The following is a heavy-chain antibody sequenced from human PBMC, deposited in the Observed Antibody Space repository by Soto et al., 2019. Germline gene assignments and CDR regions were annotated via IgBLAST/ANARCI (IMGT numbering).Heavy chain of an antibody. Sequence: SETLSLTCTVSGGSVSTGSYYWSWIRQPPGKGLEWIGYIYYSGSTNYNPSLKSRVTISVDTSKNQFSLKLSSVTTADTAVYYCARDSFYDSGVHYGMDVWGQGTTVTVSS. D-gene: IGHD3-22*01. CDR3: ARDSFYDSGVHYGMDV. CDR1: GGSVSTGSYY. J-gene: IGHJ6*02. CDR2: IYYSGST. V-gene: IGHV4-61*01.